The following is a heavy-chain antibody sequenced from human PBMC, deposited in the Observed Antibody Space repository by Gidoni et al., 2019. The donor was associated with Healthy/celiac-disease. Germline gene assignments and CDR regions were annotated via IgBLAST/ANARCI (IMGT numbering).Heavy chain of an antibody. Sequence: ELQLLESGQGLIQPGVSLRPSCSASGFPFRGYAMSWVRQAPGKGLEWVSAIRGSGGSTYYADSVKGRFTISRDNSKNTLYLQMNSLRAEDTAVYYCAKSGGATIFYYGMDVWGQGTTVTVSS. V-gene: IGHV3-23*01. CDR3: AKSGGATIFYYGMDV. J-gene: IGHJ6*02. CDR1: GFPFRGYA. CDR2: IRGSGGST. D-gene: IGHD5-12*01.